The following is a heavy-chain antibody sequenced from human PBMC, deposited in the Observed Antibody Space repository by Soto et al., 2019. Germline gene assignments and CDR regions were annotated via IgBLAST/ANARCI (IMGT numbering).Heavy chain of an antibody. CDR2: INSDGSG. Sequence: VQVVESGGGLVQPGGSLRLSCAASGFTFNRYPLYWVPQAAGKGLVWVSRINSDGSGFYADSVKGRFTISRDNAKDTLYLQMNSLRVEDTAVYFCVRDNGGYWGQGTLVTVSS. CDR1: GFTFNRYP. CDR3: VRDNGGY. J-gene: IGHJ4*02. V-gene: IGHV3-74*01. D-gene: IGHD2-8*01.